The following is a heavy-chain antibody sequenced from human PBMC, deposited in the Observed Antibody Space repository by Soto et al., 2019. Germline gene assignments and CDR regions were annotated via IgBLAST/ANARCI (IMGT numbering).Heavy chain of an antibody. Sequence: QITLKESGPTLVKPTQTLTLTCTFSGFSLSSRGVGVGWIRQPPGKALEWLGLGYWDDDERYSPALKSRLTITKDTSKNQVVLIMTNMDPVDTATYYCVRDSSGYYGFDYWGQGTLVTVSS. CDR2: GYWDDDE. CDR1: GFSLSSRGVG. D-gene: IGHD3-22*01. CDR3: VRDSSGYYGFDY. V-gene: IGHV2-5*02. J-gene: IGHJ4*02.